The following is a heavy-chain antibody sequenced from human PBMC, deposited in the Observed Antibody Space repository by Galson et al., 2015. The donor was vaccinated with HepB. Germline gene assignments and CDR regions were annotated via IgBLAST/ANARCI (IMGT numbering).Heavy chain of an antibody. CDR2: IIPILGIA. CDR1: GGTFSSYA. CDR3: ARGYDSSGYRDFQH. Sequence: SVKVSCKASGGTFSSYAISWVRQAPGQGLEWMGGIIPILGIANYAQKFQGRVTITADKSTSTAYMELSSLRSEDTAVYYCARGYDSSGYRDFQHWGQGTLVTVSS. J-gene: IGHJ1*01. V-gene: IGHV1-69*10. D-gene: IGHD3-22*01.